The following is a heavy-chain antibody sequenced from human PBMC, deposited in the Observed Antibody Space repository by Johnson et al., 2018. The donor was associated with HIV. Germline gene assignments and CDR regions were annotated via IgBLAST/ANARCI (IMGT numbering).Heavy chain of an antibody. D-gene: IGHD3-3*01. V-gene: IGHV3-7*05. CDR3: ARDVMEDFWSGSFDAFDI. Sequence: VQLVESGGALVQPGGSLRLSCAASGFTFSSYWMNWVRQAPGKGLQWVANIKQDGSEKYYVDSVKGRFTISRDNAKNSLNLQMNSLRAEDTAVYYCARDVMEDFWSGSFDAFDIWGQGTIVTVSS. CDR2: IKQDGSEK. CDR1: GFTFSSYW. J-gene: IGHJ3*02.